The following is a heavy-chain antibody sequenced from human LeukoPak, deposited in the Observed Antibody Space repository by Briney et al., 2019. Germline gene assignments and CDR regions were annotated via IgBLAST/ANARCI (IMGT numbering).Heavy chain of an antibody. CDR3: ARHSHTYFDY. Sequence: GGSLRLSCAASGFTFSSYAMSWVRQAPGKGLEWVSAISGSGGSTYYADSVKGRFTISRDNAKNSLYLQMNSLRAEDTAVYYCARHSHTYFDYWGQGTLVTVSS. V-gene: IGHV3-23*01. CDR2: ISGSGGST. CDR1: GFTFSSYA. J-gene: IGHJ4*02.